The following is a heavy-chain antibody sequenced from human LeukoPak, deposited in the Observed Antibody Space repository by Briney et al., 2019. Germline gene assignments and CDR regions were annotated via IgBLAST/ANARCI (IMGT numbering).Heavy chain of an antibody. Sequence: PGGSLRLSCAASGLPFNAYWMTWVRQAPGKGLEWVANIRQDGDTKYYVDSVKGRFTISRDNAKNSLYLQMSNLRAEDTAVYFCARGGGLDVWGQGATVTVSS. CDR1: GLPFNAYW. V-gene: IGHV3-7*03. D-gene: IGHD3-16*01. J-gene: IGHJ6*02. CDR3: ARGGGLDV. CDR2: IRQDGDTK.